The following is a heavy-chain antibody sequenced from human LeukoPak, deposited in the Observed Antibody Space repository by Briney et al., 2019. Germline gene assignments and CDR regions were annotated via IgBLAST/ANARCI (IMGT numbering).Heavy chain of an antibody. J-gene: IGHJ4*02. Sequence: GGSLRLSCAASGFTFSSYSMNWVRQAPGKGLEWVSSISSSSSYIYYADSVKGRFTISRDNAKNSLYLQMNSLRAEDTAVYYCAAEPYYYDSSGYCWGQGTLVTVSS. D-gene: IGHD3-22*01. CDR1: GFTFSSYS. CDR3: AAEPYYYDSSGYC. CDR2: ISSSSSYI. V-gene: IGHV3-21*04.